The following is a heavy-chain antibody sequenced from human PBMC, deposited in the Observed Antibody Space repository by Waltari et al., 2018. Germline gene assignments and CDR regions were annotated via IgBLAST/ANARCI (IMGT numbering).Heavy chain of an antibody. CDR3: ATGAYCGGDCYSAYFQH. CDR2: CDPEDGET. D-gene: IGHD2-21*02. CDR1: GYTLTELS. V-gene: IGHV1-24*01. Sequence: QVQLVQSGAEVKKPGASVKVSCKVSGYTLTELSMHWVRQAPGKGLEWMGGCDPEDGETMYAQKCQGRVTMTEDTSTDTAYMELSSLRSEDTAVYYCATGAYCGGDCYSAYFQHWGQGTLVTVSS. J-gene: IGHJ1*01.